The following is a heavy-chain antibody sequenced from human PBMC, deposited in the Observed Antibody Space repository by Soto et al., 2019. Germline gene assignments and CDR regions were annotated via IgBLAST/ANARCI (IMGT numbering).Heavy chain of an antibody. CDR3: ARDRPYTVTTFLGYFQH. D-gene: IGHD4-17*01. V-gene: IGHV3-30*03. J-gene: IGHJ1*01. CDR2: ISYDGSNK. CDR1: GFTFSSYG. Sequence: GGSLRLSCAASGFTFSSYGMHWVRQAPGKELEWVAVISYDGSNKYYADSVKGRFTISRDNSKTTLYLQMNSLRAEDTAVYYCARDRPYTVTTFLGYFQHWGQGTLVTVSS.